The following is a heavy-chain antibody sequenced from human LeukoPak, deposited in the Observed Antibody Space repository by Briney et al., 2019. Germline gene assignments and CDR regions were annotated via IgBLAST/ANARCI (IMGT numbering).Heavy chain of an antibody. Sequence: GASVKVSCKASGYTFTSYGISWVRQAPGQGLEWMGWISAYNGNTNYAQKLQGRVTMTTDTSTSTAYMELRSLRSDDTAVYYCARDCITRTAVTTYPPGCWGQGTLVTVSS. CDR3: ARDCITRTAVTTYPPGC. CDR1: GYTFTSYG. D-gene: IGHD4-17*01. J-gene: IGHJ4*02. V-gene: IGHV1-18*01. CDR2: ISAYNGNT.